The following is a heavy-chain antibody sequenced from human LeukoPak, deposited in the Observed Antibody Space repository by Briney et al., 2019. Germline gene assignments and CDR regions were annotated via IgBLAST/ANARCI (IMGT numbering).Heavy chain of an antibody. CDR3: AKDLPVAGPFYYFDY. CDR2: ISGSGGST. V-gene: IGHV3-23*01. D-gene: IGHD6-19*01. Sequence: PGGSLRLSCAASGFTFSSYAMSRVRQAPGKGLEWVSAISGSGGSTYYADSAKGRFTISRDNSKNTLYLQMNSLRAEDTAVYYCAKDLPVAGPFYYFDYWGQGTLVTVSS. CDR1: GFTFSSYA. J-gene: IGHJ4*02.